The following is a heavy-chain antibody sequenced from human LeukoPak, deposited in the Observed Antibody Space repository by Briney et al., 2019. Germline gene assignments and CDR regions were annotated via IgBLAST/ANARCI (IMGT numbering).Heavy chain of an antibody. D-gene: IGHD5-18*01. Sequence: GRSLTLSCAASGFTFSSYEMHWVRQAPGKGLEWMSYISSGGGTIFYADSVKGRFTISRDNAKQSLYLQMNSLRVEDTAVYYCAASQRSTMTYHCDYWGQGILVSVS. CDR2: ISSGGGTI. CDR3: AASQRSTMTYHCDY. V-gene: IGHV3-48*03. J-gene: IGHJ4*02. CDR1: GFTFSSYE.